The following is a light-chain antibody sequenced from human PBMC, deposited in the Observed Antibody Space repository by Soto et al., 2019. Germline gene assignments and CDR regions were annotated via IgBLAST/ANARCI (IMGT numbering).Light chain of an antibody. CDR1: QSLLHSNGYNY. CDR2: LGS. CDR3: MQALQTPT. J-gene: IGKJ1*01. V-gene: IGKV2-28*01. Sequence: IVMTQSPVSLPVSPGEPASISCRSSQSLLHSNGYNYLDWYLQKPGQSPQLLIYLGSNRASGVPDRFSGSGSGTDFTLKISRVEADDVGVYYCMQALQTPTFGQGTKVDIK.